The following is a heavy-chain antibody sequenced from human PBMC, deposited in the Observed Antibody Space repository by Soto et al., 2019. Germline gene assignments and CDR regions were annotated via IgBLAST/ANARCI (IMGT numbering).Heavy chain of an antibody. D-gene: IGHD3-10*01. CDR1: GFTFSTYD. Sequence: EVQLVESGGGLVQPGGSLRLSCAASGFTFSTYDMHWVRQATGKGLEWVSAIGTAGDTYYPVSVKGRFTISRENAENSLYLQMNSLRAGDTDVYYCARGGAMVRGEGIFEYWGQGTLVTVSS. J-gene: IGHJ4*02. CDR3: ARGGAMVRGEGIFEY. V-gene: IGHV3-13*01. CDR2: IGTAGDT.